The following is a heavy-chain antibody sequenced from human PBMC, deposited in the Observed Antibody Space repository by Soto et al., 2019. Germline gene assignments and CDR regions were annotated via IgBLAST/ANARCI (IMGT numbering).Heavy chain of an antibody. J-gene: IGHJ6*02. CDR3: GSVLLRYFDWLLSRSMDV. CDR2: IYYSGST. CDR1: GGSISSGGYY. D-gene: IGHD3-9*01. Sequence: SETLSLTCTVSGGSISSGGYYWSWIRQHPGKGLEWIGYIYYSGSTYYNPSLKSRVTISVDTSKNQFSLKLSSVTAADTAVYYCGSVLLRYFDWLLSRSMDVWGQGTTVTVSS. V-gene: IGHV4-30-4*08.